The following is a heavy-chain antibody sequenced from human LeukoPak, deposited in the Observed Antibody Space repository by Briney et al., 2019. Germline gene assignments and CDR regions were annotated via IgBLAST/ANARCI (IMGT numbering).Heavy chain of an antibody. Sequence: PSETLSLTCSVFGDSFNEYYWNWVRQPPGKGLQWIGYIYHNGNSNYNPSLKGRLTISVDTAKNQFSLQLTSVTAADTAVYYCARDGGLQSHFDYWGQGALVTVSS. V-gene: IGHV4-59*01. J-gene: IGHJ4*02. CDR1: GDSFNEYY. CDR3: ARDGGLQSHFDY. D-gene: IGHD5-24*01. CDR2: IYHNGNS.